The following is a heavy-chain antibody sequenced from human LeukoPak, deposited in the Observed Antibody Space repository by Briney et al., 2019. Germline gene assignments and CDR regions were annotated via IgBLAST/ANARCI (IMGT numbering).Heavy chain of an antibody. D-gene: IGHD3-22*01. V-gene: IGHV4-59*01. CDR2: IYYSGST. Sequence: SETLSLTCTVSGGSLSSYYWSWIRQPPGKGLEWIGYIYYSGSTNYNPSLKSRVTISVDTSKNQFSLKLSSVTAADTAVYYCARGPSSRGYYYDSSGWLVYWGQGTLVTVSS. CDR1: GGSLSSYY. J-gene: IGHJ4*02. CDR3: ARGPSSRGYYYDSSGWLVY.